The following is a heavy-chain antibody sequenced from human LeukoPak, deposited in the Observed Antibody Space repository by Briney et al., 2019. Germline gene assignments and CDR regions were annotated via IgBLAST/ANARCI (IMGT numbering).Heavy chain of an antibody. CDR1: GFTFSSYA. CDR3: AKGGSSGYAPLYFDY. D-gene: IGHD3-22*01. J-gene: IGHJ4*02. V-gene: IGHV3-23*01. CDR2: ISGSGGST. Sequence: GGSLRLSCAASGFTFSSYAMSWVRQAPGKGLEWVSAISGSGGSTYYADSVKGRFTISRDNSKNTLYLQMNSLRAEDAAVYYCAKGGSSGYAPLYFDYWGQGTLVTVSS.